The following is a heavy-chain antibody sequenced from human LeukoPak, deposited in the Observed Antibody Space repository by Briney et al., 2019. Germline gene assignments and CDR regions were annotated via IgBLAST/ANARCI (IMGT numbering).Heavy chain of an antibody. D-gene: IGHD3-9*01. V-gene: IGHV3-21*01. J-gene: IGHJ4*02. Sequence: GGSLRLSCAASGFTFSSYSMNWVRQAPGKGLEWVSSISSSSSYIYYADSVKGRFTISRDNARNSLYLQMNSLRAEDTAVYYCARDRPGAYDIMGYWGQGTLVTVSS. CDR2: ISSSSSYI. CDR1: GFTFSSYS. CDR3: ARDRPGAYDIMGY.